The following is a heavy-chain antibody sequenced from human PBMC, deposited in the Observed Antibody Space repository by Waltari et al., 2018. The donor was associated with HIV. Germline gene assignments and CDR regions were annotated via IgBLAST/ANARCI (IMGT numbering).Heavy chain of an antibody. D-gene: IGHD3-22*01. CDR1: GGSITSHY. J-gene: IGHJ4*02. CDR3: ARFASEIFDSSGYSFDY. Sequence: VQLQESGPGLVQPSETLSLTCTVSGGSITSHYWSWVRQPPGKGLEWIGYIYYSGSTNYNPSLKSRVTISVDTSKNQFSLKLTSVTAADTAVYYCARFASEIFDSSGYSFDYWGQGALVTVPS. V-gene: IGHV4-59*08. CDR2: IYYSGST.